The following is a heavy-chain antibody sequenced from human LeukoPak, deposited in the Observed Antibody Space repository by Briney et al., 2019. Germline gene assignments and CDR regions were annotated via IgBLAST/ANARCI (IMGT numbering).Heavy chain of an antibody. J-gene: IGHJ3*02. CDR2: IKQDGSEK. Sequence: PGGSLRLSCAASGFTFSNYWMTWVRQAPGKGLEWVANIKQDGSEKYYVDSVKGRFTISRDNSKNTLYLQMNSLRAEDTAVYYCARSRPNERRYYDSSGYYYDAFDIWGQGTMVTVSS. V-gene: IGHV3-7*01. CDR1: GFTFSNYW. D-gene: IGHD3-22*01. CDR3: ARSRPNERRYYDSSGYYYDAFDI.